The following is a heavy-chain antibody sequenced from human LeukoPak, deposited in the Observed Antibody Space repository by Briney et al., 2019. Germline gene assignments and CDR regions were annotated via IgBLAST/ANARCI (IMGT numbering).Heavy chain of an antibody. J-gene: IGHJ4*02. V-gene: IGHV3-7*01. Sequence: GGSLRLSCAASGFTFSSYWMNWVRQAPGKGLEWVANIKQDGSEKYYVDSVKGRFSISRDNAKNSLYLQMDSLRAEDTAVYYCARDFNWGIFDYWGQGILVTVSS. CDR3: ARDFNWGIFDY. D-gene: IGHD7-27*01. CDR2: IKQDGSEK. CDR1: GFTFSSYW.